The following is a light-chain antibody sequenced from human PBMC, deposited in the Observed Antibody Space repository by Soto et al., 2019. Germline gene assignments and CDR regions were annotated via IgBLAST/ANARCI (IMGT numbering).Light chain of an antibody. Sequence: EIVITQSPATMSVSPGERVTLSCRASQSINNKVAWYQQKPGQAPRLLIYGASTRATAISARFSGSGSGTEFTLTISSLQSEDFAVYYCQQYNNWSPITFGQGTRLEIK. J-gene: IGKJ5*01. V-gene: IGKV3-15*01. CDR3: QQYNNWSPIT. CDR1: QSINNK. CDR2: GAS.